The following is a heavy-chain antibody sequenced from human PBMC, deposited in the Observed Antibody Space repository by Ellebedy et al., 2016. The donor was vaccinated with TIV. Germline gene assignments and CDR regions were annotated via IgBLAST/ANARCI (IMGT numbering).Heavy chain of an antibody. CDR1: GGSFNRYY. D-gene: IGHD3-9*01. V-gene: IGHV4-34*01. CDR3: ARAPRNLLTGYYHVGFDY. Sequence: SETLSLXXAVYGGSFNRYYWSWIRQPPGKGLEWIGEINHSGSPNYNPSLKSRVTISIDTSKNQFSLKLSSVTAADTAVYYCARAPRNLLTGYYHVGFDYWGQGTLVTVSS. CDR2: INHSGSP. J-gene: IGHJ4*02.